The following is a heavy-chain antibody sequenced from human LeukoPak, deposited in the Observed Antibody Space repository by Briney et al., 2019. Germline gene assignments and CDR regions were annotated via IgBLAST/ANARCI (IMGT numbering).Heavy chain of an antibody. Sequence: GGSLRLSCAASGFTFSSYEMNWVRQAPGKGLEWVSSISSSSSYIYYADSVKGRFTISRDNAKNSLYLQMNSLRAEDTAVYYCAREWAYYYYYMDVWGKGTTVTVSS. CDR1: GFTFSSYE. V-gene: IGHV3-21*01. D-gene: IGHD1-26*01. CDR2: ISSSSSYI. J-gene: IGHJ6*03. CDR3: AREWAYYYYYMDV.